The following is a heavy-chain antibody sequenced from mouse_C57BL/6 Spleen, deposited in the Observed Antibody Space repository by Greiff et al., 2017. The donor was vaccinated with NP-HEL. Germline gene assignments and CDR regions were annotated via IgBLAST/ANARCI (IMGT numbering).Heavy chain of an antibody. CDR1: GYAFSSYW. J-gene: IGHJ3*01. D-gene: IGHD2-5*01. V-gene: IGHV1-80*01. CDR3: ARDSNSWFAY. Sequence: VQLVESGAELVKPGASVKISCKASGYAFSSYWMNWVKQRPGKGLEWIGQIYPGDGDTNYNGKFKGKATLTADKSSSTAYMQLSSLTSVDSAVYFCARDSNSWFAYWGQGTLVTVSA. CDR2: IYPGDGDT.